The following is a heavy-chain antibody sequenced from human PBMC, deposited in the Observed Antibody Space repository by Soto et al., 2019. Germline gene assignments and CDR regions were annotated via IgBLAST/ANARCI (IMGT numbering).Heavy chain of an antibody. CDR2: IYYGGST. J-gene: IGHJ6*02. V-gene: IGHV4-59*01. D-gene: IGHD2-15*01. CDR3: ARDLDCSGGSCYDSGMDV. Sequence: PSETLSLTCTVSGGSISSYYWSWIRQPPGKGLEWIGYIYYGGSTNYNPDLKSRLPISADMSKNQFSLKLSSVTAADTAVYYCARDLDCSGGSCYDSGMDVWGQGTTVTVSS. CDR1: GGSISSYY.